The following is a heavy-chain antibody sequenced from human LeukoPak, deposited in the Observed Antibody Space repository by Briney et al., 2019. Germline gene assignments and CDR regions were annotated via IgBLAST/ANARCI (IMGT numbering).Heavy chain of an antibody. V-gene: IGHV3-7*04. D-gene: IGHD6-25*01. J-gene: IGHJ4*02. Sequence: PGGSLRLSCEASGFTFSSYWMTWVRQAPGKGLEWVANMKQDGSQKYSVDFVEGRFTMSRDNAKSLLFLQVNSLRAEDTAVYYCARDSGKYYIDYWGQGTLVTVSS. CDR2: MKQDGSQK. CDR1: GFTFSSYW. CDR3: ARDSGKYYIDY.